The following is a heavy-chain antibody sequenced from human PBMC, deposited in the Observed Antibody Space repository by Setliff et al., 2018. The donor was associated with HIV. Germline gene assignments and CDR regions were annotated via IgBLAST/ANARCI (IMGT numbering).Heavy chain of an antibody. J-gene: IGHJ5*02. D-gene: IGHD2-8*01. V-gene: IGHV1-2*02. CDR3: ARMEYDVRGRAPNWFDP. CDR2: VNPNSGDA. CDR1: GYTFTGHY. Sequence: ASVKVSCKASGYTFTGHYLHWVRQAPGQGLEWLGWVNPNSGDAGYEQKFQGRVTMTRDTSISTAYMELSSLTSEDTAVYYCARMEYDVRGRAPNWFDPWGPGTLVTVSS.